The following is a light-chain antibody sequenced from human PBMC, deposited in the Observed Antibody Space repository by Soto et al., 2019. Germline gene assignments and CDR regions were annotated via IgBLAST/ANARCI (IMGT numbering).Light chain of an antibody. V-gene: IGKV1-9*01. J-gene: IGKJ5*01. Sequence: DIQLTQSPSFLSASVGDRVTITCRASQGISSYLAWYQQKPGKATKLLIYAASTLQSGVPSRFSGSGSGTDFTLTISSLQPEDFTNYYCQQLNSYPTFGQGTRLEIK. CDR2: AAS. CDR1: QGISSY. CDR3: QQLNSYPT.